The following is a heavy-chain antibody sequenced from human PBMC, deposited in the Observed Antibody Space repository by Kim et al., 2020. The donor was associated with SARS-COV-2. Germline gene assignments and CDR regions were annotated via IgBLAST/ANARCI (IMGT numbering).Heavy chain of an antibody. D-gene: IGHD3-9*01. CDR3: ARSSPPYYDILTGYYPSYYYYGMDV. CDR2: IYYSGST. Sequence: SETLSLTCTVSGGSISSYYWSWIRQPPGKGLEWIGYIYYSGSTNYNPSLKSRVTISVDTSKNQFSLKLSSVTAADTAVYYCARSSPPYYDILTGYYPSYYYYGMDVWGQGTTVTVSS. CDR1: GGSISSYY. J-gene: IGHJ6*02. V-gene: IGHV4-59*01.